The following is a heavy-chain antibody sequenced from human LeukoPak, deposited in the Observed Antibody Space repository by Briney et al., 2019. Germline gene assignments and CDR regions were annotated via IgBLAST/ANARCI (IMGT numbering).Heavy chain of an antibody. CDR2: IYYSGGA. V-gene: IGHV4-39*07. Sequence: SETLSLTCTVSRGSITGSSYYWGWIRQPPGKNLESIGSIYYSGGAYYNPSLKSRVTISLDTSKNQFSPKLRSVTAADTAVYYCARDRGVYFNFWGQGTLVTVSS. CDR3: ARDRGVYFNF. J-gene: IGHJ4*02. CDR1: RGSITGSSYY.